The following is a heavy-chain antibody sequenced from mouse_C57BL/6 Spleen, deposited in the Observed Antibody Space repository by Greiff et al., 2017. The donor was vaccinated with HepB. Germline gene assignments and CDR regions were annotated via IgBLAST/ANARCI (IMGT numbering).Heavy chain of an antibody. CDR2: ISSGSSTI. Sequence: EVKLMESGGGLVKPGGSLKLSCAASGFTFSDYGMHWVRQAPEKGLEWVAYISSGSSTIYYADTVKGRFTISRDNAKNTLFLQMTSLRSEDTAMYYWARPVVATGDFDYWGQGTTLTVSS. CDR3: ARPVVATGDFDY. V-gene: IGHV5-17*01. J-gene: IGHJ2*01. D-gene: IGHD1-1*01. CDR1: GFTFSDYG.